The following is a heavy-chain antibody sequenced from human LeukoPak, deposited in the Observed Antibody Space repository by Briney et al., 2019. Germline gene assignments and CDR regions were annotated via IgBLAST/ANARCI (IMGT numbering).Heavy chain of an antibody. CDR2: IYCSGST. Sequence: PSETLSLTCTVSGGSISSYYWSWIRQPPGKGLEWIGYIYCSGSTNYNPSLKSRVTISVDTSKNQFSLKLSSVTAADTAVYCCARSQYDYVWGSPDYWGQGTLVTVSS. D-gene: IGHD3-16*01. J-gene: IGHJ4*02. CDR3: ARSQYDYVWGSPDY. V-gene: IGHV4-59*01. CDR1: GGSISSYY.